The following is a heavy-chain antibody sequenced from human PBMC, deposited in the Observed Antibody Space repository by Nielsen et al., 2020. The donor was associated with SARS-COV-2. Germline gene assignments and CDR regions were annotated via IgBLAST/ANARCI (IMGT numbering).Heavy chain of an antibody. CDR1: GYTFTSYY. Sequence: ASVKVSCKASGYTFTSYYIHWVRQAPGQGLEWMGIINPHDGGTTYAQQFQGRLTMTGDTSTNTVYMELSSLTSEDTAVYYCARDGTPISGTYHHPDCWGLGTLVTVSS. V-gene: IGHV1-46*01. CDR2: INPHDGGT. J-gene: IGHJ4*02. D-gene: IGHD1-26*01. CDR3: ARDGTPISGTYHHPDC.